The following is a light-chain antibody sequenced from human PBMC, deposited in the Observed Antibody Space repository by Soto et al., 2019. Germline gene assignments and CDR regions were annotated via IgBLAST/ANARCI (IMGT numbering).Light chain of an antibody. CDR1: QSISSY. V-gene: IGKV1-39*01. Sequence: DIQMTQSPSSLSASVGDRVTITCRASQSISSYLNWYQQKPGKAPKLLIYAASSVQSGVPSRFSGSGSGTDFNRTIIRLQPEDLATYYCQQSYSTQYTFGQGTKLEIK. J-gene: IGKJ2*01. CDR3: QQSYSTQYT. CDR2: AAS.